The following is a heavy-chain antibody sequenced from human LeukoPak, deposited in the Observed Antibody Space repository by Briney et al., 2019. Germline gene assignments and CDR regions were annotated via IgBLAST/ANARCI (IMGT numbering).Heavy chain of an antibody. CDR3: ATTGSGWSSRGYNWFDP. CDR1: GFTFTSSA. CDR2: IVVGSGNT. J-gene: IGHJ5*02. Sequence: AASVKVSCKASGFTFTSSAIQWVRQARGQRLEWIGWIVVGSGNTNYAQKFQERVTITRDMSTSTAYMELSSLRSEDTAVYYCATTGSGWSSRGYNWFDPWGQGTLVTVSS. D-gene: IGHD6-19*01. V-gene: IGHV1-58*02.